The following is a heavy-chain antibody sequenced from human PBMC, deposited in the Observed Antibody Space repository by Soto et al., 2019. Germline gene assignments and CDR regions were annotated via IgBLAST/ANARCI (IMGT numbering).Heavy chain of an antibody. V-gene: IGHV3-48*02. CDR3: ARDRPPSYVWWSYRGDAYDI. CDR1: GFTFSSYS. J-gene: IGHJ3*02. Sequence: PGGSLRLSCAASGFTFSSYSMNWVRQAPGKGLEWVSYISSSSSTIYYADSVKGRFTISRDNAKNSLYLQMNSLRDEDTAVYYCARDRPPSYVWWSYRGDAYDIWGQGTMVTVSS. D-gene: IGHD3-16*02. CDR2: ISSSSSTI.